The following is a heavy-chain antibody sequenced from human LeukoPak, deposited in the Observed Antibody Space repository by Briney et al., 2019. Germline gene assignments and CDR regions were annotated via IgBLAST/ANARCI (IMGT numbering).Heavy chain of an antibody. D-gene: IGHD3-10*01. Sequence: GGSLRLSCAASGFTVSSGYMSWVRQAPGKGLEWVSVIYSGGSTYYADSVKGRFTISRDNSKNTLYLQMNSLRAEDTAVYYCASGSGSYRTPYYYMDVWGTGTTVTVSS. CDR2: IYSGGST. V-gene: IGHV3-53*01. CDR1: GFTVSSGY. J-gene: IGHJ6*03. CDR3: ASGSGSYRTPYYYMDV.